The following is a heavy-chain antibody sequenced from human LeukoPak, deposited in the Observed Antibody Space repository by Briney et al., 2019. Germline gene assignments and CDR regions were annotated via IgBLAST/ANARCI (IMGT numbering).Heavy chain of an antibody. CDR3: ARVAAAGDFDY. V-gene: IGHV4-59*01. CDR1: DGSISSYY. D-gene: IGHD6-13*01. CDR2: IYYSGST. J-gene: IGHJ4*02. Sequence: PSETLSLTCTVSDGSISSYYWSWIRQPPGKGLEWIGYIYYSGSTNYNPSLKSRVTISVDTSKNQFSLKLSSVTAADTAVYYCARVAAAGDFDYWGQGTLVTVSS.